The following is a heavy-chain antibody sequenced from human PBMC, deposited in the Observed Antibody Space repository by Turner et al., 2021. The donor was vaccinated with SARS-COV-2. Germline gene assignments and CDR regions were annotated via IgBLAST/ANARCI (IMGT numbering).Heavy chain of an antibody. D-gene: IGHD6-19*01. V-gene: IGHV3-33*01. CDR2: IWYDGSNK. J-gene: IGHJ4*02. CDR3: ARDKGEGSSGWLIPSGSYYFDY. CDR1: GCTFSSHG. Sequence: QVQLVESGGGVVQPGRSLRLSCAASGCTFSSHGMHWVRQAPGKGLEWVAVIWYDGSNKYYADSVKGRFTISRDNSKNTLYLQMNSLRAEDTAVYYCARDKGEGSSGWLIPSGSYYFDYWGQGTLVTVSS.